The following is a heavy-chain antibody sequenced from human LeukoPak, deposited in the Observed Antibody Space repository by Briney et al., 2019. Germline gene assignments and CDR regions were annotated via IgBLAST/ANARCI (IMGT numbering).Heavy chain of an antibody. J-gene: IGHJ5*02. CDR1: GLTFSTYA. Sequence: GGSLRLSCAASGLTFSTYAMTWVRQAPGKGLEWVSGISGSGSNTYYADSKKGRFTISRDNSKNMLYLQMNSLRADDTAVYYCAKGRGLPGSAWFDPWGQGTLVTVSS. CDR3: AKGRGLPGSAWFDP. V-gene: IGHV3-23*01. D-gene: IGHD3-10*01. CDR2: ISGSGSNT.